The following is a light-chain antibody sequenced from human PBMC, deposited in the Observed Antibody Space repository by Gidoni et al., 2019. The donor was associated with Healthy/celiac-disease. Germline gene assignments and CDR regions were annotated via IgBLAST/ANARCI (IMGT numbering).Light chain of an antibody. V-gene: IGLV3-1*01. CDR3: QAWDSSNVV. Sequence: SSELTQPPSVSVSPGLTASITCSGDKLWNKFACWYQQKPGQSPVLVIYQDTKRPSGIPERFAGSNSGNTATLSISGTQAMDEADYYCQAWDSSNVVFGGGTKLTVL. CDR2: QDT. CDR1: KLWNKF. J-gene: IGLJ2*01.